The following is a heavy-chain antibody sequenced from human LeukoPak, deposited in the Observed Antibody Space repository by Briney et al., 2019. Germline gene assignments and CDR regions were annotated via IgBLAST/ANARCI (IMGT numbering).Heavy chain of an antibody. J-gene: IGHJ6*03. CDR3: ARALKNTPYYYYYMDV. V-gene: IGHV4-61*02. Sequence: SETLSLTCTVSGGSINSGSYYWSWIRQPAGKGLEWIGRIYTSGSTNYNPSLKSRVTISVDTSKNQFSLKLSSVTAADTAVYYCARALKNTPYYYYYMDVWGKGTTVTISS. D-gene: IGHD1/OR15-1a*01. CDR2: IYTSGST. CDR1: GGSINSGSYY.